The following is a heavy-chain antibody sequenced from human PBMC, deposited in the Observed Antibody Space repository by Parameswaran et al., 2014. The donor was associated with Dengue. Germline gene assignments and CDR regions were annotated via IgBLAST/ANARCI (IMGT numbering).Heavy chain of an antibody. D-gene: IGHD1/OR15-1a*01. Sequence: WVRQAPGQRLEWMGWINAGSGNTKYSQSFQGRVTITRDTSANTAYLELSSLRSEDTAVYYCARDDWNNAENAFDVWGQGTVVTVSS. CDR2: INAGSGNT. CDR3: ARDDWNNAENAFDV. V-gene: IGHV1-3*01. J-gene: IGHJ3*01.